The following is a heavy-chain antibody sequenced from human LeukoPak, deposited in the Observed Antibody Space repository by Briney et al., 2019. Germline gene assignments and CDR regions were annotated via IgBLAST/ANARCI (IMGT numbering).Heavy chain of an antibody. J-gene: IGHJ3*02. CDR3: ARESGDAFDI. Sequence: PGGSLRLSCAPSGFTFSSYSMNWVRQAPGKGLEWVSSIGSSSSYIYYADSVKGRFTISRDNAKNSLYLQMNSLRAEDTAVYYCARESGDAFDIWGQGTMVTVSS. CDR2: IGSSSSYI. V-gene: IGHV3-21*01. D-gene: IGHD1-26*01. CDR1: GFTFSSYS.